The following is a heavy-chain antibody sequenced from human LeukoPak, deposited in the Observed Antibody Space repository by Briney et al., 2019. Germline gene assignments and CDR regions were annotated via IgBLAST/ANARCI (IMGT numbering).Heavy chain of an antibody. CDR1: GFTFSSYA. V-gene: IGHV3-23*01. J-gene: IGHJ4*02. D-gene: IGHD2-2*01. Sequence: PGGSLRLSCAASGFTFSSYAMSWVRQAPGKGLEWVSAISGSGGSTYYADSVKGRFTISRDNSKNTLYLQMNSLRVEDTAVYYCAKEEGIVVVPAATFDYWGQGTLVTVSS. CDR2: ISGSGGST. CDR3: AKEEGIVVVPAATFDY.